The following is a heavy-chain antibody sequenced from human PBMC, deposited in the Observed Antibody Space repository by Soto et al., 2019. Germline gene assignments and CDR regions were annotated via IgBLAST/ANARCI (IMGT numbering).Heavy chain of an antibody. D-gene: IGHD1-26*01. Sequence: GGSLRLSCAASGFTFNNYGMHWVRQAPGKGLEWVAVIWFDGSNKYYADSVKGRFTISRDNSKNTLYLQMNSLRAEDTAVYYCARDPRVVGATTGGLWAPKTYYYYYGMDVWGQGTTVTVSS. CDR1: GFTFNNYG. CDR3: ARDPRVVGATTGGLWAPKTYYYYYGMDV. CDR2: IWFDGSNK. J-gene: IGHJ6*02. V-gene: IGHV3-33*01.